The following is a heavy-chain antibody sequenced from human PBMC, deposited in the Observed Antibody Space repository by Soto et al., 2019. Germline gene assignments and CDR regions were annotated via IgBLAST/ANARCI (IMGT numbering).Heavy chain of an antibody. CDR2: ISKNIIYT. CDR3: AREKLYSTSSIDF. D-gene: IGHD6-6*01. J-gene: IGHJ4*02. CDR1: GFSFSSYS. Sequence: PGGSLRLSCGASGFSFSSYSMHWVRQAPGKGLEWVSFISKNIIYTSHADSVKGRFTISRDNAKNTLYLQMHSLRIEDTAVYYCAREKLYSTSSIDFWGQGTPVTVSS. V-gene: IGHV3-21*06.